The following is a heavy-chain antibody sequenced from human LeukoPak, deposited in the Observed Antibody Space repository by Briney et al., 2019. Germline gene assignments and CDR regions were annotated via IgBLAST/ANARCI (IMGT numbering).Heavy chain of an antibody. J-gene: IGHJ4*02. D-gene: IGHD2-15*01. Sequence: GGSLRLSCAASGFTFSSYGMHWVRQAPGKGLEWVAFIRYDGSNKYYADSVKGRFTISRDNSKNTLYLQMNSLRAEDTAVYYCAAQGLGGPSLGVIGGWGQGTLVTVSS. CDR1: GFTFSSYG. CDR3: AAQGLGGPSLGVIGG. CDR2: IRYDGSNK. V-gene: IGHV3-30*02.